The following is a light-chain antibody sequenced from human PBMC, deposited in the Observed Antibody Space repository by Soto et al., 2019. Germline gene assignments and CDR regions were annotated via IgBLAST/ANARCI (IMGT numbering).Light chain of an antibody. CDR1: ESVSNS. J-gene: IGKJ4*01. CDR2: NAS. CDR3: QHRAGWPPALT. V-gene: IGKV3-11*01. Sequence: ETVLTQSPATLSLSPGERATLSCRASESVSNSLAWYQHKPGQAPRLHIYNASNRATGIPARFSGSGSGTDFTLTISSLEPEDFAVYFCQHRAGWPPALTFGGGTKVEIK.